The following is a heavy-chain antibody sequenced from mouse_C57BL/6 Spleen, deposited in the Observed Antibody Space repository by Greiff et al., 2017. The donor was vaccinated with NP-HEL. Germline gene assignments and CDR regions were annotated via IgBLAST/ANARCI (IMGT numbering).Heavy chain of an antibody. CDR1: GYTFTSYW. CDR3: ARSGDSYYVFYAMDY. CDR2: IHPNSGST. D-gene: IGHD2-12*01. V-gene: IGHV1-64*01. Sequence: QVQLQQPGAELVKPGASVKLSCKASGYTFTSYWMHWVKQRPGQGLEWIGMIHPNSGSTNYNEKLKSKATLTVDKSSSTAYMQLSSLTSEDSAVYYCARSGDSYYVFYAMDYWGQGTSVTVSS. J-gene: IGHJ4*01.